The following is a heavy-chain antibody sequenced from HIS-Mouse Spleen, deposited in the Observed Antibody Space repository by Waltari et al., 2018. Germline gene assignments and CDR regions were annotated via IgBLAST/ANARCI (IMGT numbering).Heavy chain of an antibody. CDR2: LSYDGSTR. V-gene: IGHV3-30*18. D-gene: IGHD6-13*01. Sequence: QVQLVESGGGVVQPGRSLRLYCAASGFTFSSFGIHWALWAPGKGLEWVAVLSYDGSTRYYADSVKGRFTISRDNSKNTLYLQMSSLRAEDTAVYYCAKEYSSSHNWFDPWGQGTLVTVSS. CDR3: AKEYSSSHNWFDP. CDR1: GFTFSSFG. J-gene: IGHJ5*02.